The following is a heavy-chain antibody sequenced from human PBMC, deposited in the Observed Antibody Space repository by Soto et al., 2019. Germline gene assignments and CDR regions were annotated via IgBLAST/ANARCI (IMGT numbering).Heavy chain of an antibody. CDR1: GFTFSSYA. Sequence: PGGSLRLSCSASGFTFSSYAMHWVRQSPGKGLEYVSVISTNGDNTYYADSVKDRFTISRDNSKNTLFLQMSSLRAEDTAVYYCARGSDTGMEELYYRDRGPLVT. V-gene: IGHV3-64*04. CDR2: ISTNGDNT. CDR3: ARGSDTGMEELYY. J-gene: IGHJ4*01. D-gene: IGHD5-18*01.